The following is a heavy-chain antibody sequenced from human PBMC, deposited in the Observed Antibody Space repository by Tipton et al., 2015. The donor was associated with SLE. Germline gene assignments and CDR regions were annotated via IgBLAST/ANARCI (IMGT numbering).Heavy chain of an antibody. CDR3: ARHRGYYTVSDYLDY. Sequence: TLSLTCSVSGVSVSSGSFYWGRIRQPPGKGLEWIGNLYFGGNTDYNPSLKSRVTISVDTSKNQFSLKLSSVTAADTAVFYCARHRGYYTVSDYLDYWGQGALVTVSS. J-gene: IGHJ4*02. D-gene: IGHD3-10*01. CDR1: GVSVSSGSFY. V-gene: IGHV4-39*07. CDR2: LYFGGNT.